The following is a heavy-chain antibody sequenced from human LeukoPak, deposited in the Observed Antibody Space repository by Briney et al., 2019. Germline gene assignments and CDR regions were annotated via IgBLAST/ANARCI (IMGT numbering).Heavy chain of an antibody. D-gene: IGHD3-10*01. V-gene: IGHV1-18*01. CDR2: ISAYNGNT. J-gene: IGHJ4*02. CDR3: AREGSTMVRGVHIDY. Sequence: ASVKVSCKASGYTFTSYGISWVRQAPGQGLEWMGWISAYNGNTNYAQKLQGRVTMTTDTSTSTAYMELRSLRSDDTAVYYCAREGSTMVRGVHIDYWGQGTLVTVSS. CDR1: GYTFTSYG.